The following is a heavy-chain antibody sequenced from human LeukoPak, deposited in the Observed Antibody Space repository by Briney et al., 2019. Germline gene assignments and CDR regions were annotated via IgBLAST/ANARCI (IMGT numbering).Heavy chain of an antibody. D-gene: IGHD3-22*01. J-gene: IGHJ4*02. Sequence: GGSLRLSCVASGFTFTDYFMSWVRQAPGKGLEWVASIKHNGGEKYYVDSVKGRFTISGDNAKNSLYLEMSSLRVGDTAVYYCARDRGWRTSGYYLYHFDYWGQGTLVTFAS. CDR1: GFTFTDYF. V-gene: IGHV3-7*01. CDR2: IKHNGGEK. CDR3: ARDRGWRTSGYYLYHFDY.